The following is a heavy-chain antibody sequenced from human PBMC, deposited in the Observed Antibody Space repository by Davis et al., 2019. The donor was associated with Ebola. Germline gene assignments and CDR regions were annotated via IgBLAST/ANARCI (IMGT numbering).Heavy chain of an antibody. CDR1: GFIFRNYV. V-gene: IGHV3-23*01. J-gene: IGHJ4*02. CDR2: ISGSGGST. CDR3: AKDPGGHTGESDY. D-gene: IGHD2-8*02. Sequence: GESLKISCETSGFIFRNYVMSWVRQAPGKGLEWVSAISGSGGSTYYADSVKGRFTISRDNSKKTLYLQMNSLRPEDTAMYYCAKDPGGHTGESDYWGQGTLVIVSS.